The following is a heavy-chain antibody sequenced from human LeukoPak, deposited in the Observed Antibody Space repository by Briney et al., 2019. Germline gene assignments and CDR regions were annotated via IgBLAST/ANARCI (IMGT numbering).Heavy chain of an antibody. Sequence: GGSLRLSCAASGFTFSSYAMSWVLQAPGKGLEWVSGIISSGGRTYYGDSVKGRFIISRDNSKNTLSLQMNSLRAEDTAVYYCAKVSSPTGYCGGGSCAFDYWGQGTLVTVSS. J-gene: IGHJ4*02. CDR3: AKVSSPTGYCGGGSCAFDY. CDR2: IISSGGRT. D-gene: IGHD2-15*01. V-gene: IGHV3-23*01. CDR1: GFTFSSYA.